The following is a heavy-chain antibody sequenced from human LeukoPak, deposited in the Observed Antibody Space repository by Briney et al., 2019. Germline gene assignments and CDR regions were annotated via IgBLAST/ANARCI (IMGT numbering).Heavy chain of an antibody. D-gene: IGHD6-19*01. CDR3: ARTKQWLAFDI. V-gene: IGHV4-59*01. CDR1: GDSISSYY. J-gene: IGHJ3*02. CDR2: IHNSVNI. Sequence: TSETLSLTCTVSGDSISSYYWSWIRLAPGKKLEWIGNIHNSVNINYNPALKSRVTILIDTSKNQFSLRLSSMTAADTAIYYCARTKQWLAFDIWGQGTMVTVSS.